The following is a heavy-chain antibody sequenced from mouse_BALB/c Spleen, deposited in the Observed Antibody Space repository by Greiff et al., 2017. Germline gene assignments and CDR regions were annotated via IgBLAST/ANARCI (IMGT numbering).Heavy chain of an antibody. V-gene: IGHV5-12-1*01. D-gene: IGHD4-1*02. CDR3: ARRPQLGGPYYYAMDY. CDR2: ISSGGGST. J-gene: IGHJ4*01. Sequence: EVQLVESGGGLVKPGGSLKLSCAASGFAFSSYDMSWVRQTPEKRLEWVAYISSGGGSTYYPDTVKGRFTISRDNAKNTLYLQMSSLKSEDTAMYYCARRPQLGGPYYYAMDYWGQGTSVTVSS. CDR1: GFAFSSYD.